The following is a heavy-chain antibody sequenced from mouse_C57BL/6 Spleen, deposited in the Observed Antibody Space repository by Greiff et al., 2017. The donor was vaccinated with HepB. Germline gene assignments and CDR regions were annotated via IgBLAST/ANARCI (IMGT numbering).Heavy chain of an antibody. Sequence: EVQLQQSGPELVKPGASVKMSCKASGYTFTDYNMHWVKQSHGKSLEWIGYINPNNGGTSYNQKFKGKATLTVNKSSSTAYMELRSLKSEDSAVYYCARRGTVVANYARDYWGQGTSVTVSS. CDR2: INPNNGGT. D-gene: IGHD1-1*01. V-gene: IGHV1-22*01. CDR3: ARRGTVVANYARDY. J-gene: IGHJ4*01. CDR1: GYTFTDYN.